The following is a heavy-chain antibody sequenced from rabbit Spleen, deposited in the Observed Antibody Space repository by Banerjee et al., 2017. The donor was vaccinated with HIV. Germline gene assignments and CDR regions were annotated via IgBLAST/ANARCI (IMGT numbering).Heavy chain of an antibody. V-gene: IGHV1S40*01. J-gene: IGHJ6*01. CDR1: GFSFSNSYY. Sequence: QSLEESGGDLVKPGASLTLTCTASGFSFSNSYYMCWARQAPGKGLECIACIYAGSSGSTYYASWAKGRFTISKTSSTTVTLQMTSLTAADTATYFCARDTSTSFSSYGMDLWGPGTLVTVS. CDR2: IYAGSSGST. D-gene: IGHD1-1*01. CDR3: ARDTSTSFSSYGMDL.